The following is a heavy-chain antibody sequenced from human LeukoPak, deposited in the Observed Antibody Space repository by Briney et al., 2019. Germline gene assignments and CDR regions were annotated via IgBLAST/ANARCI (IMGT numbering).Heavy chain of an antibody. CDR3: TRGGYSSPNRMDY. J-gene: IGHJ4*02. CDR2: IYYSGST. CDR1: GGSISNYY. D-gene: IGHD6-13*01. Sequence: SETLSLTCTVSGGSISNYYWSWIRQPPGKGLEWIGYIYYSGSTNYNPSLKSRVTISVDTSKNQFSLKLSSVTAADTAVYYCTRGGYSSPNRMDYWGQGTLVTVSS. V-gene: IGHV4-59*01.